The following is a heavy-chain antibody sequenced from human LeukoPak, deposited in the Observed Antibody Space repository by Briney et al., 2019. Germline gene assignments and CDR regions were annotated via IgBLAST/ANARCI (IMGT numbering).Heavy chain of an antibody. D-gene: IGHD3-3*01. J-gene: IGHJ4*02. CDR1: GFTFSSYW. V-gene: IGHV3-74*01. CDR2: INSDGSST. Sequence: GGSLRLSCAASGFTFSSYWMHWVRQAPGKGLVWVSHINSDGSSTSYADSVKGRFTISRDNAKNTLYLQMNSLRAEDTAVYYCASLFTWYYDFWSGYLEFFDYWGQGTLVTVSS. CDR3: ASLFTWYYDFWSGYLEFFDY.